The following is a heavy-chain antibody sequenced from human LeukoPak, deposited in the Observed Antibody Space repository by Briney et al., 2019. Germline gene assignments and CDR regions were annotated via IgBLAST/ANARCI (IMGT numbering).Heavy chain of an antibody. CDR3: ASVDYYGSGNYYNDVDY. CDR1: GFTFSSYS. J-gene: IGHJ4*02. V-gene: IGHV3-21*01. Sequence: PGGSLRLSCAASGFTFSSYSMNWVRQAPGKGLEWVSSISSSSSYIYYADSVKGRFTISRDNAKNSLYLQMNSLRAEDTAVYYCASVDYYGSGNYYNDVDYWGQGTLVTVSS. D-gene: IGHD3-10*01. CDR2: ISSSSSYI.